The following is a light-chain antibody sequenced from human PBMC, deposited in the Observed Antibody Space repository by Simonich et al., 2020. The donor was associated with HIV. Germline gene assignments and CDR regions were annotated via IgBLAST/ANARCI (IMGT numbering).Light chain of an antibody. Sequence: DIVMTQSPDSLAVSLGERATINCKSSQSVLYSSNNKNYLAWYQQKPGQPPKLLIYWASTRESGFPDRFSGSGSGTDFTLTISSLQAEDVAVYYCQQYYSTPLTFGPGTKVKI. V-gene: IGKV4-1*01. CDR1: QSVLYSSNNKNY. CDR3: QQYYSTPLT. CDR2: WAS. J-gene: IGKJ3*01.